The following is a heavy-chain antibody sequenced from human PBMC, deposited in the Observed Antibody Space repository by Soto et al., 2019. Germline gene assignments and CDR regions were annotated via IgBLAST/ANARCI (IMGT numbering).Heavy chain of an antibody. J-gene: IGHJ3*02. CDR2: INAYNGNR. CDR3: ARDRDRVADI. CDR1: GYTFNTYG. Sequence: QVHLVQSGPEVKKPGASVKVSCKASGYTFNTYGITWVRQAPGQGLEWMAWINAYNGNRIYAQNFQGRVTVTTDTSTSAAYMALMGLTSAGTAVYFCARDRDRVADIWGLWTMVTVSS. D-gene: IGHD2-15*01. V-gene: IGHV1-18*01.